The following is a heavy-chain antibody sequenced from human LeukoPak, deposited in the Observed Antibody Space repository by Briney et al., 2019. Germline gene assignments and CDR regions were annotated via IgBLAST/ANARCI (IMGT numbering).Heavy chain of an antibody. CDR2: IRSSGSIS. CDR3: ARQAYGSGWF. J-gene: IGHJ4*02. V-gene: IGHV3-48*03. CDR1: GFTFNNYE. D-gene: IGHD6-19*01. Sequence: GGSLRLSCSASGFTFNNYEMSWVRKAPGKGLEWVSYIRSSGSISYYSDSVKGRFTISRDNAKNSVSVQMNTLRAADTGVYYCARQAYGSGWFWGQGTLVSVSS.